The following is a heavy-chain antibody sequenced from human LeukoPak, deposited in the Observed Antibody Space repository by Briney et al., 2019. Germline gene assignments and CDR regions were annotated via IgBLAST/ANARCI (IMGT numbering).Heavy chain of an antibody. J-gene: IGHJ4*02. CDR3: ARGTMTGKIWDCSSTSCYTQFDY. D-gene: IGHD2-2*02. CDR1: GGTLSSYA. CDR2: IIPIFGIA. V-gene: IGHV1-69*05. Sequence: SFEVSCKASGGTLSSYASSWVRPAPGQGIEWMGGIIPIFGIANYAQKFQGRVTITTDESTSTAYMELSSLRSEDTAVYYCARGTMTGKIWDCSSTSCYTQFDYWGQGTLVTVSS.